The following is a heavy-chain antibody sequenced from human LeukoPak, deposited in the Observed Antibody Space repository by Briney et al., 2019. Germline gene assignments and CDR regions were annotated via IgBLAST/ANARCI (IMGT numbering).Heavy chain of an antibody. J-gene: IGHJ4*02. Sequence: GGSLRLSCAASGFTFSDYYMNWIRQAPGKGLEWVSYISSSSRTIYYADSVKGRFTISRDNSKNTLCLQMNSLRAEDTAVYYCAKEIWPTVTTPGHTHFDYWGQGTLVTVSS. V-gene: IGHV3-11*04. CDR2: ISSSSRTI. D-gene: IGHD4-17*01. CDR3: AKEIWPTVTTPGHTHFDY. CDR1: GFTFSDYY.